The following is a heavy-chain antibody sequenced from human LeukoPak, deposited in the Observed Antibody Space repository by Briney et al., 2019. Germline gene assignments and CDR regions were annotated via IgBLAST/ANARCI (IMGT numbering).Heavy chain of an antibody. V-gene: IGHV3-21*01. CDR3: ARGNSDYDHDY. CDR2: ISTTSRYI. Sequence: SGGSLRLSCAASGFSFSNYAMSWARQAPGKGLEWVSSISTTSRYIYYADSVQGRFTVTRDNAKNSLSLQMNSLRADDTAVYYCARGNSDYDHDYWGQGTLVTVSS. J-gene: IGHJ4*02. CDR1: GFSFSNYA. D-gene: IGHD5-12*01.